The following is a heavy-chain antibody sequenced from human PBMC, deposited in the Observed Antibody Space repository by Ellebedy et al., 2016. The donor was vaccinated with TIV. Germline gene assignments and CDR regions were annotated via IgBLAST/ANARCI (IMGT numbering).Heavy chain of an antibody. Sequence: PGGSLRLSCAASGFSFSNYWMNRVRQVPGKGPEWVANIKQDGSEKHYVDSVKGRFTISRDNAKNSLYLQMNSLRAEDTAVYYWASEDCSGGNCYAGFDYWGQGTLVTVSS. CDR3: ASEDCSGGNCYAGFDY. CDR1: GFSFSNYW. V-gene: IGHV3-7*03. CDR2: IKQDGSEK. J-gene: IGHJ4*02. D-gene: IGHD2-15*01.